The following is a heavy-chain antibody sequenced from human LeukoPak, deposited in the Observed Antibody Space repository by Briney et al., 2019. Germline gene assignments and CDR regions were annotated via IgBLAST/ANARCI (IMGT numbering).Heavy chain of an antibody. CDR1: GGSISDAAYY. D-gene: IGHD5-24*01. Sequence: SETLSLTCTVSGGSISDAAYYWSWIRQHPGKGLEWIGYIYYSGSTYYNPSLKSRVTISVDTSKNQFSLKLSSVTAADTAVYYCARDLYGYRSSFDAFDIWGQGTMVTVSS. CDR3: ARDLYGYRSSFDAFDI. J-gene: IGHJ3*02. CDR2: IYYSGST. V-gene: IGHV4-31*03.